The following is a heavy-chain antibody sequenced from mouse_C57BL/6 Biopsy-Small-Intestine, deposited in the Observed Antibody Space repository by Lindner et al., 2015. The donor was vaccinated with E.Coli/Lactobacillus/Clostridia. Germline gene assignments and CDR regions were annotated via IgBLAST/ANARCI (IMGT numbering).Heavy chain of an antibody. CDR1: GYTFTKYA. CDR2: INGGNDNT. CDR3: ARESSAWITYTFDY. Sequence: SVKVSCKTSGYTFTKYAMHWVRQAPGQSLEWMGWINGGNDNTKYSQKFQGRVTITKDTSATTVSMELSRLTSEDTAIYFCARESSAWITYTFDYWGQGALVTVSS. J-gene: IGHJ4*01. V-gene: IGHV1-84*02. D-gene: IGHD6-1*01.